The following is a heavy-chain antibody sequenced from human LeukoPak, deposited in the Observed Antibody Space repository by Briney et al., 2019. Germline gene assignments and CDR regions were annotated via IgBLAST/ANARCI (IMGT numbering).Heavy chain of an antibody. CDR1: GFPFDNYA. J-gene: IGHJ6*02. V-gene: IGHV3-43*02. CDR2: ISGDGRNT. Sequence: PGGSLRLSCAASGFPFDNYAMHWVRQAPGKGLQWVSLISGDGRNTYYADSVRGRFAISRDNSKNSLYLQMSSLTVEDTALYYCAKDISEWEAIRGYYYYYAMDVWGQGTTVSVSS. D-gene: IGHD1-26*01. CDR3: AKDISEWEAIRGYYYYYAMDV.